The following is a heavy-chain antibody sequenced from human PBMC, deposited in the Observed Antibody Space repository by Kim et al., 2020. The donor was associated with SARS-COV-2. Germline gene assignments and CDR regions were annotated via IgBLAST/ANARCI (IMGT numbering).Heavy chain of an antibody. CDR2: IKGKTDAGTT. CDR3: TTGEK. CDR1: GFTFSNAW. V-gene: IGHV3-15*01. J-gene: IGHJ4*02. Sequence: GGSLRLSCAASGFTFSNAWMSWVRQAPGKGLEWVGRIKGKTDAGTTDYAAPAKGRFSISRDDSKNTLYLQMNSLKTEDTAVYYCTTGEKWGQGTLVTVSS.